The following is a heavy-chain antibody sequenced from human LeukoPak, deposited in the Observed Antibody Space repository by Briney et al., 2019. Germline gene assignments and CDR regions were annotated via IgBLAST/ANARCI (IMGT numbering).Heavy chain of an antibody. Sequence: SVKVSCKASGGTFSSYAISWVRQAPGQGLEWMGGIIPIFGTANYAQRFQGRVTITTDESTSTAYMELSSLRSEDTAVYYCARGRAAAGTFYYFDYWGLGTLVTVSS. J-gene: IGHJ4*02. V-gene: IGHV1-69*05. CDR2: IIPIFGTA. CDR1: GGTFSSYA. CDR3: ARGRAAAGTFYYFDY. D-gene: IGHD6-13*01.